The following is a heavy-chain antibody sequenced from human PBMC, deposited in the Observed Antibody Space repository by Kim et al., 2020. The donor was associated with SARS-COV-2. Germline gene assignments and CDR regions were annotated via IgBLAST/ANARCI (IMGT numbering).Heavy chain of an antibody. CDR3: ASFGYYSDL. CDR2: FSYTVST. Sequence: SETLSLTCSVSGASISGDGFYWSWIRQHPGRGLEWIGSFSYTVSTSYNPSLQSRLTISVDSSNNHFSLYLFSVTAAHTAVYYFASFGYYSDL. D-gene: IGHD3-3*01. CDR1: GASISGDGFY. J-gene: IGHJ2*01. V-gene: IGHV4-31*03.